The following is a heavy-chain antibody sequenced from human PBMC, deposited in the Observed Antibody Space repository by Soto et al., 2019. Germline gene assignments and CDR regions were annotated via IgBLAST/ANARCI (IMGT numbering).Heavy chain of an antibody. J-gene: IGHJ6*02. D-gene: IGHD3-10*01. CDR1: GGTFSSYA. V-gene: IGHV1-69*06. Sequence: QVQLVQSGAEVKKPGSSVKVSCKASGGTFSSYAISWVRQAPGQGLEWMGGIIPTFGTANYAQKFQGRVTITADKSTRTAHLELSSLRSEDTAMYYCARQRVSSYYGSGSQYEYCHYYGMDVWGQGTTVTVSS. CDR3: ARQRVSSYYGSGSQYEYCHYYGMDV. CDR2: IIPTFGTA.